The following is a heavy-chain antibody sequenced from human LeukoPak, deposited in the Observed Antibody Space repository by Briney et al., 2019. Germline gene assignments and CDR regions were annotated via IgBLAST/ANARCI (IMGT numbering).Heavy chain of an antibody. D-gene: IGHD6-13*01. J-gene: IGHJ5*02. V-gene: IGHV4-34*01. CDR3: ARAGQLVPGGNNWFDP. CDR2: INHSGST. CDR1: GFTFSSYG. Sequence: GSLRLSCAASGFTFSSYGMSWVRQPPGKGLEWIGEINHSGSTNYNPSLKSRVTISVDTSKNQFSLKLSSVTAADTAVYYCARAGQLVPGGNNWFDPWGQGTLVTVSS.